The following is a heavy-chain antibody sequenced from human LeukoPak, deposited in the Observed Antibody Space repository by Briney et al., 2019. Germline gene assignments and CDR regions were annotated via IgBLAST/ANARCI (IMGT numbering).Heavy chain of an antibody. D-gene: IGHD3-22*01. V-gene: IGHV4-39*01. CDR2: IYYSGST. CDR1: GGSLSSSSYY. CDR3: ASPYYYDSSGYYWDDAFDI. J-gene: IGHJ3*02. Sequence: SETLSLTCTVSGGSLSSSSYYWGWIRQPPGKGLEWLGSIYYSGSTYYNPSLKSRVTISVDTSKNQFSLKLSSVTAADTAVYHCASPYYYDSSGYYWDDAFDIWGQGTMVTVSS.